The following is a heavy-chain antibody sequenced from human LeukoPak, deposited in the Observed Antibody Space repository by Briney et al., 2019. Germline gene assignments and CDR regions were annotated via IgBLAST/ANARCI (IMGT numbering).Heavy chain of an antibody. D-gene: IGHD2-15*01. J-gene: IGHJ3*02. Sequence: QPGGSLRLSCAASGFAFSGSAMHWVRQASGKGLEWVGRIRSKANSYATAYAASVKGRFTISRDDSKNTAYLQMNSLKTEDTAVYYCVAPGPFDIWGQGTMVTVSS. CDR2: IRSKANSYAT. V-gene: IGHV3-73*01. CDR1: GFAFSGSA. CDR3: VAPGPFDI.